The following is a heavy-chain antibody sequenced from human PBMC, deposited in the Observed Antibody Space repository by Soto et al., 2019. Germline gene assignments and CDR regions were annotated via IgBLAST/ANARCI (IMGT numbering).Heavy chain of an antibody. CDR1: GGSISSGGNY. Sequence: QVQLQESCPGLVKPSQTLSLTCTVSGGSISSGGNYWSWIRQHPGKGLEWIGYIYYSGSTYYNPFLCGRVTLLVEAATNPFSVKRSSVTAAATGGVYWSGGPSVGNFWVFGPWGRGALVTVSS. CDR2: IYYSGST. D-gene: IGHD1-26*01. CDR3: SGGPSVGNFWVFGP. V-gene: IGHV4-31*03. J-gene: IGHJ5*02.